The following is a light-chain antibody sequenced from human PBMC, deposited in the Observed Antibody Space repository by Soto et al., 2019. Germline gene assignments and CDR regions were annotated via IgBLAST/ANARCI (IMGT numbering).Light chain of an antibody. CDR3: QQYNNWPPVT. V-gene: IGKV3-15*01. Sequence: EIVLTQSPATLSLSPGERATLSCRASQSVSSNLAWYQQRPGQAPRLLIYGASTRATGIPARFSGSGSGTEFTLTISSLQSEDFAVYYCQQYNNWPPVTFGPGTKVDIK. CDR1: QSVSSN. J-gene: IGKJ3*01. CDR2: GAS.